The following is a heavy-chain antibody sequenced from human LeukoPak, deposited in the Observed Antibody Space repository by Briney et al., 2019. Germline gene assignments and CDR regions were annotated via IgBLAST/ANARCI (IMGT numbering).Heavy chain of an antibody. J-gene: IGHJ6*02. D-gene: IGHD3-3*01. CDR1: GYTFTGYY. V-gene: IGHV1-2*04. CDR2: INPNSGGT. CDR3: ARWSLASLGYGMDV. Sequence: ASVKVSCKDSGYTFTGYYMHWVRQAPGQGLEWMGWINPNSGGTNYAQKFQGWVTMTRDTSISTAYMELSRLRSDDTAVYYCARWSLASLGYGMDVWGQGTTVTVSS.